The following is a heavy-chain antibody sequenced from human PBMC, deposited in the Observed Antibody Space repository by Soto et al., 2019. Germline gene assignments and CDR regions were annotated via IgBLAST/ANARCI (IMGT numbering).Heavy chain of an antibody. CDR3: ARGDYDSSGYYDGDNWFDP. D-gene: IGHD3-22*01. V-gene: IGHV4-59*01. CDR1: GGSISSYY. J-gene: IGHJ5*02. CDR2: IYYSGST. Sequence: SETLSLTCTVSGGSISSYYWSWIRQPPGKGLEWIGYIYYSGSTNYNPSLKSRVTISVGTSKNQFSLKLSSVTAADTAVYYCARGDYDSSGYYDGDNWFDPWGQGTLVTVSS.